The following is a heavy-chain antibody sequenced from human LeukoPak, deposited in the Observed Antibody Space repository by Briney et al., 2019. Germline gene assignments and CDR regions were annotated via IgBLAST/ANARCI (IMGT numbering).Heavy chain of an antibody. J-gene: IGHJ6*03. Sequence: GGSLRLSCAASGFTFRSYYMNWVRQAPGKGLEGVSSISSRSSSIYYADAVKGRFTISRDNAKNSLYLQMNSLRAEDTAVYYCARYYVDTAMVYYYYYYMDVWGKGTTVTVSS. V-gene: IGHV3-21*01. CDR1: GFTFRSYY. D-gene: IGHD5-18*01. CDR3: ARYYVDTAMVYYYYYYMDV. CDR2: ISSRSSSI.